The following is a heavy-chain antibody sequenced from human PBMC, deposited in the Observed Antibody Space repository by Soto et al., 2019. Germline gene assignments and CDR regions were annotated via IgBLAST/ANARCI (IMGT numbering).Heavy chain of an antibody. V-gene: IGHV3-30-3*01. CDR3: ASGDTTVDLIDY. CDR1: GFTFSSYP. Sequence: QVQLVESGGGVVQPGRSLRLSCAASGFTFSSYPMYWVRQAPGKGLEWVATISYDGSDKKYADSVKGRFTISRDNSKNTLFLQMNSLRVEDTAVYYCASGDTTVDLIDYRGQGTLVTVSS. D-gene: IGHD1-1*01. J-gene: IGHJ4*02. CDR2: ISYDGSDK.